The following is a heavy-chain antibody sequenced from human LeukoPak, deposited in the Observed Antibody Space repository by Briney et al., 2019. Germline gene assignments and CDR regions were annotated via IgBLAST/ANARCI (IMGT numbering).Heavy chain of an antibody. J-gene: IGHJ4*02. V-gene: IGHV3-21*01. CDR2: ISSSSYI. CDR3: ARVGHIVVVSAANDY. CDR1: GFTFSSYS. D-gene: IGHD2-21*02. Sequence: GSLRLSCAASGFTFSSYSMNWVRQAPGKGLEWVSSISSSSYIYYADSVKGRFTISRDNAKNSLYLQMNSLRAEDTAVYYCARVGHIVVVSAANDYWGQGTLVTVSS.